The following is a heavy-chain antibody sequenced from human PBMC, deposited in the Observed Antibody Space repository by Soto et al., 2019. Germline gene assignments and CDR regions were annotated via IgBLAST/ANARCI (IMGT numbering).Heavy chain of an antibody. D-gene: IGHD3-10*01. CDR1: GGTFSSYA. V-gene: IGHV1-69*05. J-gene: IGHJ5*02. Sequence: ASVKVSCKASGGTFSSYAISWVRQAPGQGLEWMGGISPISGTTNYAQKFQGRLTVTTDTSTSTAHMELRSLRSDDTAVYYCARLAGGSGSYYKGERWFDPWGQGTLVTVSS. CDR2: ISPISGTT. CDR3: ARLAGGSGSYYKGERWFDP.